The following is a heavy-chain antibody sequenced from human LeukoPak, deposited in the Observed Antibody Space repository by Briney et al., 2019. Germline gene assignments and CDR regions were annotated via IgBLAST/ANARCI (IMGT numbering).Heavy chain of an antibody. V-gene: IGHV3-53*01. CDR1: GFXVSSNH. Sequence: GGSLRLSCVVSGFXVSSNHMSWVRQAPGKGREWVSVIYRGGNTYYADSVQGRFTISRDISKNTVYLQMSSLRAEDTAVYYCARGGELPSAFDYWGQGTLVTVSS. CDR2: IYRGGNT. J-gene: IGHJ4*02. CDR3: ARGGELPSAFDY. D-gene: IGHD1-26*01.